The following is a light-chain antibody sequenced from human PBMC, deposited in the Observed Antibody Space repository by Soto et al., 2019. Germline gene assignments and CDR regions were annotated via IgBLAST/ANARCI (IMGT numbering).Light chain of an antibody. CDR1: QSVSSSY. Sequence: EIMLTQSPGTLSLSPGERATLSCRASQSVSSSYLAWYQQKPGQAPRLLIYGASSRATGIPDRFSGSGSGTDFTLTISRLEPEDFAVYYCQQYGSSQTFDQGTKVEIK. J-gene: IGKJ1*01. CDR2: GAS. CDR3: QQYGSSQT. V-gene: IGKV3-20*01.